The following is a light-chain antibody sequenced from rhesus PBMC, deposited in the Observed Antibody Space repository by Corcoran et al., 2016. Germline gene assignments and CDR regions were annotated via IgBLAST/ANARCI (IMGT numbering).Light chain of an antibody. CDR3: SSYSSSSTFDV. CDR2: EVS. J-gene: IGLJ6*01. Sequence: QAALTQPPSVSGSPGQSVTITCTGTNNDVGTYDFVSWYQQHPGTAPKLMIYEVSKRPSGVSDRFSGSKSGNTASLTISGLQAEDEADYYCSSYSSSSTFDVFGSGTKLTVL. CDR1: NNDVGTYDF. V-gene: IGLV2-13*02.